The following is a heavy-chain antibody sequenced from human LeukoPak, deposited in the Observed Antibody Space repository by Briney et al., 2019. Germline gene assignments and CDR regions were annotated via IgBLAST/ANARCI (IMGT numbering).Heavy chain of an antibody. V-gene: IGHV3-72*01. D-gene: IGHD6-19*01. CDR2: SKNKAKSYTT. CDR3: VRVGSVAGSDYLDY. J-gene: IGHJ4*02. CDR1: GFPSINPS. Sequence: GGSLRLPCAVSGFPSINPSLDWVRQAPGKGLDWFALSKNKAKSYTTEYAASVKGRFTISRDDSKNSLYLQMNSLKTEDTAVYYCVRVGSVAGSDYLDYWGQGTLVTVSS.